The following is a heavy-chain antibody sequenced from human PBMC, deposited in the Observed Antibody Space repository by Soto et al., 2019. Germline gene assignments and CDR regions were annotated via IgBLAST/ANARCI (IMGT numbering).Heavy chain of an antibody. CDR3: ARLVDTAMVLDY. D-gene: IGHD5-18*01. CDR1: GGSISSYY. Sequence: SETLSLTCTVSGGSISSYYWGWIRQPPGKGLEWIGYIYYSGSTNYNPSLKSRVTISVDTSKNQFSLKLSSVTAADTAVYYCARLVDTAMVLDYWGQGTLVTVSS. V-gene: IGHV4-59*08. CDR2: IYYSGST. J-gene: IGHJ4*02.